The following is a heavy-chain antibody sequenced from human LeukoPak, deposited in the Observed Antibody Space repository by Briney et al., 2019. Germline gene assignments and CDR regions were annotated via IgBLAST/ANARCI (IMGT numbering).Heavy chain of an antibody. Sequence: GGSLRLSCAAPGFTFSNAWMSWVRQGPGKGLERVGRIKSKTDGGTTDYAAPVKGRFTISRDDSKNTLYLQMNSLKTEDTSVYYCTTGSLSVVVTAMLYGDAFDIWGQGTMVTVSS. CDR2: IKSKTDGGTT. CDR3: TTGSLSVVVTAMLYGDAFDI. J-gene: IGHJ3*02. CDR1: GFTFSNAW. D-gene: IGHD2-21*02. V-gene: IGHV3-15*01.